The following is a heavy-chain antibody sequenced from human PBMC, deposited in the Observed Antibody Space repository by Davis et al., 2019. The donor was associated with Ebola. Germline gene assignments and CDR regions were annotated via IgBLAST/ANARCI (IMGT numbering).Heavy chain of an antibody. V-gene: IGHV3-21*01. Sequence: PGGSLRLSCAVSGFTFSTYGMNWVRQAPGKGLEWVSSITGSSSHIYYADSVQGRFTISRDSAKNSLYLQMNSLRDEDTAVYYCARDPRVPMVRGAASFDYWGQGTLVTVSS. CDR1: GFTFSTYG. CDR2: ITGSSSHI. D-gene: IGHD3-10*01. J-gene: IGHJ4*02. CDR3: ARDPRVPMVRGAASFDY.